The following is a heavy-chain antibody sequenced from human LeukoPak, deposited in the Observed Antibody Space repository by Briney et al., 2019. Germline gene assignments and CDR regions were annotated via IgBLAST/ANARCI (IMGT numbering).Heavy chain of an antibody. J-gene: IGHJ6*03. CDR3: ARRVNYYDSSGYYYYCYYMDV. CDR2: INHSGST. D-gene: IGHD3-22*01. Sequence: SETLSLTCAVYGGSFSGYYWSWIRQPPGKGLEWIGEINHSGSTNYNPSLKSRVTISVDTSKNQLSLKLSSVTAADTAVYYCARRVNYYDSSGYYYYCYYMDVWGKGTTVTVSS. V-gene: IGHV4-34*01. CDR1: GGSFSGYY.